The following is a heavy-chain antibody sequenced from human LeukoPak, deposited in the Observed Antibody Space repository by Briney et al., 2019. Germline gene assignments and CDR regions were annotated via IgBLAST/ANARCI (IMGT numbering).Heavy chain of an antibody. Sequence: GGSVTLPCAASGFPFRSYWVHWPRHARGKARVWVSRISSDGSSTSYADSVKGRFTISRDNAKNTLFLQMNSLRAEDTAVYYCASYSSSWHIFDFRGQGTLVTVSS. CDR3: ASYSSSWHIFDF. CDR2: ISSDGSST. D-gene: IGHD6-13*01. V-gene: IGHV3-74*01. J-gene: IGHJ4*02. CDR1: GFPFRSYW.